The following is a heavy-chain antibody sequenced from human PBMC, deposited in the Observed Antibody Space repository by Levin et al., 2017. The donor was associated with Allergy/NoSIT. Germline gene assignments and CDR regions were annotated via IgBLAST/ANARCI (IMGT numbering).Heavy chain of an antibody. J-gene: IGHJ6*02. D-gene: IGHD6-19*01. CDR2: ISYDGSTK. CDR3: ARDIGNSSGRKGMDV. CDR1: GFTFSNYA. Sequence: GESLKISCAASGFTFSNYAMHWVRQAPGKGLEWVAVISYDGSTKYYADSVKGRFTISRDNSKTTLSLQMNSLRAEDTAVYYCARDIGNSSGRKGMDVWGQGTTVTVSS. V-gene: IGHV3-30*04.